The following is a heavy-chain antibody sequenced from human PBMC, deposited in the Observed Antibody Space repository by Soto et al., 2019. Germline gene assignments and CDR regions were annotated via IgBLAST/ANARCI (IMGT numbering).Heavy chain of an antibody. V-gene: IGHV1-69*08. Sequence: QVQLVQSGAEVKKPGSSVKVSCKASGGTFSSYTISWVRQAPGQGLEWMGRIIPILGIANYAQKFQGRVTITANKSTNTAYMELSRLRSEDTAVYYCARDQYCSGGSCYTDAFDIWGQGTMVTVSS. CDR3: ARDQYCSGGSCYTDAFDI. J-gene: IGHJ3*02. CDR2: IIPILGIA. D-gene: IGHD2-15*01. CDR1: GGTFSSYT.